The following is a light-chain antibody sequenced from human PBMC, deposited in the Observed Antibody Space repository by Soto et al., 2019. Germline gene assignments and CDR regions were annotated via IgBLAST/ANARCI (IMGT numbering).Light chain of an antibody. CDR3: SSYTRTTTLDV. CDR2: EVT. J-gene: IGLJ1*01. V-gene: IGLV2-14*01. CDR1: FNDIGAHNY. Sequence: QSALTQPASVSGSPGQSITISCSGTFNDIGAHNYVSWYQHHPGKAPKRLIYEVTKRPSGVSNRFSDSKSGNTASLTISGLQAEDEADYYCSSYTRTTTLDVLGTGTKLTVL.